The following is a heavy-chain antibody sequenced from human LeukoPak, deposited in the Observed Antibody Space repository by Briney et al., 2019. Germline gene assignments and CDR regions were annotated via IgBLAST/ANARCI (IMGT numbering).Heavy chain of an antibody. CDR3: ARDGGWNDVTDY. J-gene: IGHJ4*02. CDR1: GFTFSSYR. Sequence: GGSLRLSCAASGFTFSSYRMNWVRQAPGKGLEWVSSISSSSYIYYADSVKGRFTISRDNAKNSLYLQMNSLRVEDTAVYYCARDGGWNDVTDYWGQGTLITVSS. CDR2: ISSSSYI. D-gene: IGHD1-1*01. V-gene: IGHV3-21*01.